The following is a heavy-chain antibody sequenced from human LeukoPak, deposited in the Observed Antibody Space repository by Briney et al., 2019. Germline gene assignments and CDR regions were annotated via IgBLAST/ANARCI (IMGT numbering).Heavy chain of an antibody. CDR1: GGSISSGGYY. Sequence: PSETLSLTCTVSGGSISSGGYYCSWIRQPPGKGLEWIGYIYHSGSTYYNPSLKSRVTISVDRSKNQLSLKLSSVTAADTAVYYCARAPGRGSSWSDYWGQGTLVTVSS. CDR2: IYHSGST. V-gene: IGHV4-30-2*02. D-gene: IGHD6-13*01. J-gene: IGHJ4*02. CDR3: ARAPGRGSSWSDY.